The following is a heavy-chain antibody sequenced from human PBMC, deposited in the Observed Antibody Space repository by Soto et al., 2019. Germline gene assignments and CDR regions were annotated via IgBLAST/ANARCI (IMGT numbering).Heavy chain of an antibody. V-gene: IGHV3-33*01. J-gene: IGHJ4*02. CDR1: GFTFSSYG. CDR3: ARDEEYYYDSSGYYPFDY. Sequence: QVQLVESGGGVVQPGRSLRLSCAASGFTFSSYGMHWVRQAPGKGLEWVAVIWYDGSNKYYADSVKGRFTISRDNXKXTXCLQMNSLRAEDTAVYYCARDEEYYYDSSGYYPFDYWGQGTLVTVSS. D-gene: IGHD3-22*01. CDR2: IWYDGSNK.